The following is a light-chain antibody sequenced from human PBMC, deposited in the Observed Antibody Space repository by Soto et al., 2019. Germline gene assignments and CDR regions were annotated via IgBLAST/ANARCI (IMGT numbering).Light chain of an antibody. V-gene: IGKV1-5*03. CDR3: QHYNSYSTT. CDR1: QSISSW. CDR2: KAS. Sequence: DIQMTQSPSTLSASVGDRVTITCRASQSISSWLAWYQQKPGKAPKLLIYKASSLESGVPSSFSGSGPGTEFTPTISSLQPDDCATYYCQHYNSYSTTFGQGTRLEMK. J-gene: IGKJ5*01.